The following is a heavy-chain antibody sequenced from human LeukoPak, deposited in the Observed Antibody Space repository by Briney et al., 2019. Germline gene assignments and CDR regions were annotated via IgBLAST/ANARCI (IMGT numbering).Heavy chain of an antibody. V-gene: IGHV3-11*06. CDR1: GFTFSDYY. D-gene: IGHD6-19*01. J-gene: IGHJ6*04. CDR2: ISSSSSYT. Sequence: PGRSLRLSCAASGFTFSDYYMSWIRQAPGKGLEWVSYISSSSSYTNYADSVKGRFTISRDNAKNSLYLQMNSLRAEDTAVYYCARDQAGIAVAGTPWYYYGMDVWGKGTTVTVSS. CDR3: ARDQAGIAVAGTPWYYYGMDV.